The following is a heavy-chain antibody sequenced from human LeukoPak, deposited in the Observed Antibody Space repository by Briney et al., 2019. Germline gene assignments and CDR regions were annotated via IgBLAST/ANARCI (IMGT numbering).Heavy chain of an antibody. Sequence: SETLSLTCGVYGGSFSTYYWSWVRQPPGKGLEWVGEINHSGSTNYNPSLTSRVTIYVDTSTKHFSLKLSSVTAADTSVCFFAGGFGFSLGPNVASWGQGTLVTVSS. J-gene: IGHJ4*02. V-gene: IGHV4-34*01. CDR1: GGSFSTYY. CDR2: INHSGST. D-gene: IGHD3-10*01. CDR3: AGGFGFSLGPNVAS.